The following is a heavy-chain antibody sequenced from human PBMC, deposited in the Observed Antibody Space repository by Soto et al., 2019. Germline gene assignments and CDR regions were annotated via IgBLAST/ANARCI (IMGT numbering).Heavy chain of an antibody. CDR3: ARDLGQRARKNYFDY. CDR1: GFTFSSYA. D-gene: IGHD3-16*01. V-gene: IGHV3-30-3*01. CDR2: ISYDGSNK. J-gene: IGHJ4*02. Sequence: GGSLRLSCAASGFTFSSYAMHWVRQAPGKGLEWVAVISYDGSNKYYADSVKGRFTISRDNSKNTLYLQMNSLRAEDTAVYYCARDLGQRARKNYFDYWGQGTLVTVSS.